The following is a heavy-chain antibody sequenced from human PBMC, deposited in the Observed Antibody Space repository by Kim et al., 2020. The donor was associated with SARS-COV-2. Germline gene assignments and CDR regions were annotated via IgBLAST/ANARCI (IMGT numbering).Heavy chain of an antibody. Sequence: GGSLRLSCAASGFTFSSYVMHWVRQAPGKGLEWVAVISYDGSKKYYADSVKGRFTISRDNSENTLSLQMNTLRAEDTAVYYCARASPNYGRLFDYWGQGTLVTVSS. J-gene: IGHJ4*02. CDR1: GFTFSSYV. V-gene: IGHV3-30*04. CDR3: ARASPNYGRLFDY. CDR2: ISYDGSKK. D-gene: IGHD4-17*01.